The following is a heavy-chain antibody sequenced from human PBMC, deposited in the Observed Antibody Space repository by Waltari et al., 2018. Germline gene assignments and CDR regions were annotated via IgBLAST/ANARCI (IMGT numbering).Heavy chain of an antibody. D-gene: IGHD2-15*01. Sequence: QVQLVQSGAEVKKPGSSVKVSCKASGGTFSSYAISWVRQAPGKGLEWIGYIYYSGSTYYNPSLKSRVTISVDTSKNQFSLKLSSVTAADTAVYYCASCRDGAFDIWGQGTMVTVSS. J-gene: IGHJ3*02. CDR2: IYYSGST. CDR1: GGTFSSYAI. CDR3: ASCRDGAFDI. V-gene: IGHV4-30-4*02.